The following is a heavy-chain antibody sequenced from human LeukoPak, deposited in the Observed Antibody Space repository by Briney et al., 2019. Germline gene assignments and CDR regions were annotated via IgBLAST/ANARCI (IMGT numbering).Heavy chain of an antibody. D-gene: IGHD3-10*01. J-gene: IGHJ3*02. V-gene: IGHV4-4*07. Sequence: SETLSLTCTVSGGSISSYYWSWIRQPAGKGLEWIGRIYTSGSTNHNPSLKSRVTMSVDTSKNQFSLKLSSVTAADTAVYYCARDVGLLWFGELFGAFDIWGQGTKVTVSS. CDR3: ARDVGLLWFGELFGAFDI. CDR1: GGSISSYY. CDR2: IYTSGST.